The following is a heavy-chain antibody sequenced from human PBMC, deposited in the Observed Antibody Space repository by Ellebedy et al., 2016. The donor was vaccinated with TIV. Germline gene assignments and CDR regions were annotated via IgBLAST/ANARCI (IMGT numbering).Heavy chain of an antibody. CDR1: GFTFSTYG. J-gene: IGHJ4*02. CDR3: ARDGGGVGLRFPY. CDR2: ITGSGGNT. V-gene: IGHV3-23*01. Sequence: GGSLRLSXAASGFTFSTYGMGWVRQAPGKGLEWVSTITGSGGNTYYADSVKGRFTISRDISQNTVYLQMNSLRAEDTAVYYCARDGGGVGLRFPYWGQGTLVTVSS. D-gene: IGHD5-12*01.